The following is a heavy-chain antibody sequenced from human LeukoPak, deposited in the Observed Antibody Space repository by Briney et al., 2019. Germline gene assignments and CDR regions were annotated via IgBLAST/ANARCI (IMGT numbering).Heavy chain of an antibody. CDR2: IIPIFGTA. D-gene: IGHD2-21*02. V-gene: IGHV1-69*13. CDR1: GGTFSSYA. Sequence: ASVKVSCKASGGTFSSYAISWVRQAPGQGPEWMGGIIPIFGTANYAQKFQGRVTITADESTSTAYMELSSLRSEDTAVYYCASCDTGDCYDYYYYGMDVWGQGTTVTVSS. J-gene: IGHJ6*02. CDR3: ASCDTGDCYDYYYYGMDV.